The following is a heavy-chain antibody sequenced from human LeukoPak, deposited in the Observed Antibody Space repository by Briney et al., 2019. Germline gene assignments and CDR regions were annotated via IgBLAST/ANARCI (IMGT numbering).Heavy chain of an antibody. V-gene: IGHV3-23*01. CDR3: AKDIAAAWIDAFDI. CDR2: ISGSGGGT. CDR1: GFTFSSYA. J-gene: IGHJ3*02. Sequence: PGGSLRLSCAASGFTFSSYAMSWVRQAPGKGLEWVSAISGSGGGTYYADSVKGRFTTSRDNSKSTQYLQMSSLRAEDTALYYCAKDIAAAWIDAFDIWGQGTMVTVSS. D-gene: IGHD6-13*01.